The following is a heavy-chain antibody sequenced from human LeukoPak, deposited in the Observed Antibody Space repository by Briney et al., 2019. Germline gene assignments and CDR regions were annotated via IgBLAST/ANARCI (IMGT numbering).Heavy chain of an antibody. V-gene: IGHV1-18*01. CDR3: ARDRQQQYLLSSDY. Sequence: ASVKVSCKASGYTFTSYGISWVRQAPGQGLEWMGWISAYNGNTNYAQKLQGRVTMTTDTSTSTAYMELRSLRSDDTAVYYCARDRQQQYLLSSDYWGQGTLVTVSS. D-gene: IGHD6-13*01. J-gene: IGHJ4*02. CDR1: GYTFTSYG. CDR2: ISAYNGNT.